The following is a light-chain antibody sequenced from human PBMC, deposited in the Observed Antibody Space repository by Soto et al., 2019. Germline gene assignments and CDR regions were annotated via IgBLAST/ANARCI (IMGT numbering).Light chain of an antibody. CDR3: CSYAGRDTLYV. CDR1: STDVGGYNY. CDR2: DVS. J-gene: IGLJ1*01. Sequence: QSALPQPRSESGSPGQSVTISCTGTSTDVGGYNYVSWYQQHPGKVPKLMLYDVSKRPSGVPDRFSGSKSGNTASLTISGLQAEDEADYYCCSYAGRDTLYVFGSGTKVTVL. V-gene: IGLV2-11*01.